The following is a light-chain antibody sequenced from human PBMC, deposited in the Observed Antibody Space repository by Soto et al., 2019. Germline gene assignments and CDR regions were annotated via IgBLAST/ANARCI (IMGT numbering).Light chain of an antibody. J-gene: IGKJ1*01. V-gene: IGKV1-5*03. CDR1: QTISSW. Sequence: DIQMTQSPSTLSASVGDRVTITCRASQTISSWLAWYQQKPGKAPKLLIYKASSLESGVPSRFSGSGSGTESTLTISSLQSEDFAVYYCQQYVSSPRTFGQGTKVDIK. CDR2: KAS. CDR3: QQYVSSPRT.